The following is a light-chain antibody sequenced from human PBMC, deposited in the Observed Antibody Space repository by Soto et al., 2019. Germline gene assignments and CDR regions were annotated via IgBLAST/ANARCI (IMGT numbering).Light chain of an antibody. CDR2: GAS. CDR1: QTVRNNY. J-gene: IGKJ4*01. Sequence: ECVLTQSPGTLALSPGERATLSCRASQTVRNNYLAWYQQKPGQAPRLLIYGASNRATGIPDRFSGSGSGTDFTLTINRLEPEDFAVYYCQQYGSSPALTFGGGTKVDIK. V-gene: IGKV3-20*01. CDR3: QQYGSSPALT.